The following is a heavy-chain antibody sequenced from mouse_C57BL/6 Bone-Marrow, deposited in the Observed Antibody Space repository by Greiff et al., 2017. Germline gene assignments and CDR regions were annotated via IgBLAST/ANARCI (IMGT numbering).Heavy chain of an antibody. CDR1: GYTFTSYW. V-gene: IGHV1-55*01. Sequence: QVQLQQPGAELVKPGASVKMSCKASGYTFTSYWITWVKQRPGQGLEWIGDIYPGSGSTNYNEKFKSKATLTVDTSSSTAYMQLSSLTSEDSSVYYCARGSDFITTEVATPDYWGQGTTLTVSS. J-gene: IGHJ2*01. D-gene: IGHD1-1*01. CDR3: ARGSDFITTEVATPDY. CDR2: IYPGSGST.